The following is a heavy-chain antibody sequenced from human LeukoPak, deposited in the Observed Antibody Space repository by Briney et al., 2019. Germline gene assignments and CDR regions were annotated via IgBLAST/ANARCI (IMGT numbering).Heavy chain of an antibody. V-gene: IGHV4-34*01. CDR3: ARVGGYAFDI. D-gene: IGHD3-16*01. Sequence: SETLSLTCAVYGGSFSGYYWSWIRQPPGKGLEWIGEINHSGSTNYNPSLKSRVTISVDTSKNQFSLKLSSVTAADTAVYYCARVGGYAFDIWGQGTMVTVSS. CDR1: GGSFSGYY. J-gene: IGHJ3*02. CDR2: INHSGST.